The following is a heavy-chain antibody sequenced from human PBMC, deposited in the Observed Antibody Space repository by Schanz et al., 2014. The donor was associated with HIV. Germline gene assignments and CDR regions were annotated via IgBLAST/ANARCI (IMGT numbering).Heavy chain of an antibody. V-gene: IGHV3-43*01. CDR1: GFTFDNYG. D-gene: IGHD3-22*01. CDR3: AKQHDSYDNSGYPSTVEYYGMDV. Sequence: VRLVESGGGVVQPGRSLRLSCAASGFTFDNYGMHWVRQAPGKGLEWVSLITWDGGSTYYADSVKGRFTISRDNSKNSLYLQMNSLRTEDTALYYCAKQHDSYDNSGYPSTVEYYGMDVWGQGTTVTVSS. CDR2: ITWDGGST. J-gene: IGHJ6*02.